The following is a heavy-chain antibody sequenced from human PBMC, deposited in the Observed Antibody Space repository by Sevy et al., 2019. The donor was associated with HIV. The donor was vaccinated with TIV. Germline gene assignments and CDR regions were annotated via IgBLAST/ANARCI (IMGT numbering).Heavy chain of an antibody. CDR3: AREGGIAARLGYYYYYGMDV. CDR1: GFTFSSYS. D-gene: IGHD6-6*01. CDR2: ISSSSSTI. J-gene: IGHJ6*02. Sequence: QLGGSLRLSCAASGFTFSSYSMNWVRQAPGKGLEWVSYISSSSSTIYYADSVKGRFTISRDNAKNSLYLQMNSLRDEDTAVYYCAREGGIAARLGYYYYYGMDVWGQGTTVTVSS. V-gene: IGHV3-48*02.